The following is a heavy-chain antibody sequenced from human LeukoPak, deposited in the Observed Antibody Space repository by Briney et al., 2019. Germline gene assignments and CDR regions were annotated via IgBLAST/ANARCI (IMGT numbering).Heavy chain of an antibody. D-gene: IGHD1-26*01. CDR3: ERFVVGAIDY. V-gene: IGHV3-11*01. CDR2: ISSSGSTI. J-gene: IGHJ4*02. Sequence: PGGSLRLSCAACGFTFSDYYMCWIRQAPGKGLEWVSYISSSGSTIYYADSVKGRFTVSRDNAKNSLYLQMNSLRAEDTAVYYCERFVVGAIDYWGQGTLVTVSS. CDR1: GFTFSDYY.